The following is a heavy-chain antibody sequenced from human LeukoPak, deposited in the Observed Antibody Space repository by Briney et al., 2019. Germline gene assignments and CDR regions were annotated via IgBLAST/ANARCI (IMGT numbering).Heavy chain of an antibody. J-gene: IGHJ6*03. Sequence: GASVKVSCKASGYTFTSYGISWVRQAPGQGLEWMGWISAYNGNTNYAQKLQGRVTMTTDTSTSTAYMELRSLRSDDTAVYYCARRVYGDYESHPGYYYYMDVWGKGTTVTVSS. CDR3: ARRVYGDYESHPGYYYYMDV. V-gene: IGHV1-18*01. CDR2: ISAYNGNT. CDR1: GYTFTSYG. D-gene: IGHD4-17*01.